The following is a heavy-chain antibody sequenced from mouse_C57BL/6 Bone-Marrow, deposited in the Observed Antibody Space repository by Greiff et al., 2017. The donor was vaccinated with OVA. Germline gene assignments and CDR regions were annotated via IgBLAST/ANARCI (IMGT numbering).Heavy chain of an antibody. CDR2: IDPSDSYT. Sequence: VQLQQPGAELVKPGASVKLSCKASGYTFTSYWMQWVKQRPGQGLEWIGEIDPSDSYTNYNQKFKGKATLSVDTSSSTAYMQLSSLTSEDSAVYYCARWGNPWFAYWGQGTLVTVSA. V-gene: IGHV1-50*01. CDR1: GYTFTSYW. CDR3: ARWGNPWFAY. D-gene: IGHD2-1*01. J-gene: IGHJ3*01.